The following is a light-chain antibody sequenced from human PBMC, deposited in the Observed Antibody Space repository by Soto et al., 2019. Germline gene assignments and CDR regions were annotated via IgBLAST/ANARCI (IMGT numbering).Light chain of an antibody. J-gene: IGKJ3*01. CDR3: QQYDNLSWIT. Sequence: DIQMTQSPSSLSASVGDRVTITCQVSQDISNYLNWYQQKPGKAPKLLIYDASNLETGVPSRFSGSGSGTDFTFTISSLQPEDIATYYCQQYDNLSWITFGPGTKVDIK. CDR1: QDISNY. CDR2: DAS. V-gene: IGKV1-33*01.